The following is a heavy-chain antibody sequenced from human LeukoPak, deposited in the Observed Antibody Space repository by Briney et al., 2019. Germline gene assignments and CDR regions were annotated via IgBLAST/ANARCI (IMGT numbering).Heavy chain of an antibody. V-gene: IGHV4-30-4*01. J-gene: IGHJ4*02. Sequence: SETLSLTCTVSGGSISSGDYYWSWIRQPPGKGLEWIGYIYYSGSTYYNPSLKSRVTISVDTSKNQFSLKLSSVTAADTAVYYCAREPGYGDPTDYWGQGTLVTVSS. D-gene: IGHD4-17*01. CDR1: GGSISSGDYY. CDR3: AREPGYGDPTDY. CDR2: IYYSGST.